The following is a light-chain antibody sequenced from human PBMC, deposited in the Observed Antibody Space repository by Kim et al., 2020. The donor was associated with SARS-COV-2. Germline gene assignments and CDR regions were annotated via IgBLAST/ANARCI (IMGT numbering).Light chain of an antibody. CDR1: QSVSSSY. V-gene: IGKV3-20*01. CDR2: GAS. CDR3: QQYGNSPLT. Sequence: EIVLTQSPGTLSLSPGERATLSCWASQSVSSSYLAWYQQKPGQAPRLLIYGASSRATGIPDRFSGSGSGTDFTLTISRLEPEDFAVYYCQQYGNSPLTFGRGTKVDIK. J-gene: IGKJ4*01.